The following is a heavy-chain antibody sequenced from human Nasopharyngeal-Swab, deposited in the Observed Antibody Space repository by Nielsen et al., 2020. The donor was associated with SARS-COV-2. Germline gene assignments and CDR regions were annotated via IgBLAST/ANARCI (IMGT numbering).Heavy chain of an antibody. D-gene: IGHD5-12*01. J-gene: IGHJ4*02. CDR3: ARERGGGYGYY. CDR2: ITRGNSV. CDR1: GFTFSPYT. V-gene: IGHV3-48*04. Sequence: GEALKISWATSGFTFSPYTMTWVRQAPGKGLRWISYITRGNSVQYADSVRGRFTISRDNAKNSLYLQMNSLTAEDTAVYYCARERGGGYGYYWGQGTLVTVSS.